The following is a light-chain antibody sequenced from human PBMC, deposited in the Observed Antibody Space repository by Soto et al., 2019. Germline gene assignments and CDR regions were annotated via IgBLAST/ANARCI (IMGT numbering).Light chain of an antibody. J-gene: IGLJ2*01. V-gene: IGLV2-23*01. Sequence: QSVLTQPASVSGSPGQSITISCTGTSSDVGSYNLVSWYQQHPGKAPKLMIYEGSKRPSGVSNRFSGSKSDNTASLTISGLHAEDEADYYCFSYAGRDVVFGGGTKVTVL. CDR3: FSYAGRDVV. CDR2: EGS. CDR1: SSDVGSYNL.